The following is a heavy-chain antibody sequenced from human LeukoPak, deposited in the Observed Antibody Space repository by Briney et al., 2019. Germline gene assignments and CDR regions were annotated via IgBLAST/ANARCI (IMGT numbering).Heavy chain of an antibody. CDR3: ARNSQTGNFDY. J-gene: IGHJ4*02. CDR2: MNPNSGNT. Sequence: ASVKVSCKASRYTFTSYDINWVRQATGQGLEWMGWMNPNSGNTGYAQKFQGRVTMTRNTSISTAYMELSSLRSEDTALYYCARNSQTGNFDYWGQGTLVTVSS. V-gene: IGHV1-8*01. D-gene: IGHD1-1*01. CDR1: RYTFTSYD.